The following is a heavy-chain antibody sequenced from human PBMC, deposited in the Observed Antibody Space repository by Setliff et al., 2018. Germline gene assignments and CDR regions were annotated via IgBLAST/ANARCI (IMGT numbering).Heavy chain of an antibody. CDR2: IYTRGGT. V-gene: IGHV4-4*08. Sequence: SETLSLTCNVSGDSMNDNHWTWIRQPPGKGLEWIGYIYTRGGTNYNPSLKSRVTISVDMSKNQFSLKLSSVIAADTAVYYCARGGGRIRQLGATGVHTFDIWGQGTVVTVSS. CDR1: GDSMNDNH. J-gene: IGHJ3*02. CDR3: ARGGGRIRQLGATGVHTFDI. D-gene: IGHD1-26*01.